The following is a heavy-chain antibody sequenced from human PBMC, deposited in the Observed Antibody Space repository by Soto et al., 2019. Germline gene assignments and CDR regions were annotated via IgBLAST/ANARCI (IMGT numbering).Heavy chain of an antibody. D-gene: IGHD6-13*01. CDR2: IYPGDSDT. CDR1: GYSFTSYW. CDR3: ARLVGSSWYDYYYYYYMDV. Sequence: GGSLKISCKGSGYSFTSYWIGWVRQMPGKGLEWMGIIYPGDSDTRYSPSFQGQVTISADKSISTAYLQWSSLKASDTAMYYCARLVGSSWYDYYYYYYMDVWGKGTTVTVSS. V-gene: IGHV5-51*01. J-gene: IGHJ6*03.